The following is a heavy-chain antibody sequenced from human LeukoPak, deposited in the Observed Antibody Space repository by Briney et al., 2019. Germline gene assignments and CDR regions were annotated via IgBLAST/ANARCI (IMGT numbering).Heavy chain of an antibody. CDR1: GFTFSSYS. CDR2: ITSTSSYI. D-gene: IGHD1-26*01. CDR3: SRHPGTRIVGATFDY. J-gene: IGHJ4*02. Sequence: GGSLRLSCAASGFTFSSYSMNWVRQTPGKGLEWVSSITSTSSYIYYAESVKGRFTISGDNAKNSLYLQMNSLTAEDTAVYYCSRHPGTRIVGATFDYWGQGILVTVSS. V-gene: IGHV3-21*01.